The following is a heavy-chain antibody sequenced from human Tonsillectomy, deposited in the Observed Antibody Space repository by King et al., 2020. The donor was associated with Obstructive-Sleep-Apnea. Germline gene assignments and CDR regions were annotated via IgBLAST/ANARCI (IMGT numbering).Heavy chain of an antibody. J-gene: IGHJ5*02. CDR1: GFTFSSYA. V-gene: IGHV3-30*04. Sequence: VQLVESGGGVVQPGRSLRLSCAASGFTFSSYAMHWVRQAPGKGLEWVAVISYDGSNKYYADSVKGRFTISRDNSKNTLYLQMNSLRAEDTAVYYCARDGSQDTAMVPASWGRGTLVTVSS. CDR2: ISYDGSNK. CDR3: ARDGSQDTAMVPAS. D-gene: IGHD5-18*01.